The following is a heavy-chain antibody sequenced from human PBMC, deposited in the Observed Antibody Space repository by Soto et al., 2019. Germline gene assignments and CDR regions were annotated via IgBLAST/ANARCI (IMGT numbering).Heavy chain of an antibody. D-gene: IGHD5-18*01. V-gene: IGHV4-61*01. CDR3: ARDIRGYSRAFDY. CDR2: IFSSGST. Sequence: PSETLSLTCTVSGDSVSSDNYYWTWIRQPPGKGLEWIGYIFSSGSTHYNPSLKSRVTIALDTSNNQFSLKLTSVTAADTAVCYCARDIRGYSRAFDYWGQGTLVTVSS. J-gene: IGHJ4*02. CDR1: GDSVSSDNYY.